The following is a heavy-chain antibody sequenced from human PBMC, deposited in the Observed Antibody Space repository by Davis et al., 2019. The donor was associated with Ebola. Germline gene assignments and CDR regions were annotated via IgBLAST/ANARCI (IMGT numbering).Heavy chain of an antibody. J-gene: IGHJ4*02. D-gene: IGHD3-10*01. V-gene: IGHV3-7*01. CDR3: ARDRLADYYGSGSSDG. Sequence: PGGSLRLSCAASGFTFSSYWMSWVRQAPGKGLEWVANIKQDGSEKYYVDSVKGRFTISRDNAKNSLYLQMNSLRAEDTAVYYCARDRLADYYGSGSSDGWGQGTLVTVSS. CDR2: IKQDGSEK. CDR1: GFTFSSYW.